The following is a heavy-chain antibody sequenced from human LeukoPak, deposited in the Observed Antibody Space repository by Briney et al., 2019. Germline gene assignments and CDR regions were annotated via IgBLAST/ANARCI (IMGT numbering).Heavy chain of an antibody. CDR3: AREDLQLLEYNWFDP. Sequence: SQTLSLTCAISGDSFSSNSAAWNWIRQSPSRGLEWLGRTYYRSKWYNDYAVSVKSRITINPDASKNQFSLQLNSVTPEDTAVYYCAREDLQLLEYNWFDPWGQGTLVTVSS. J-gene: IGHJ5*02. V-gene: IGHV6-1*01. CDR1: GDSFSSNSAA. D-gene: IGHD5-18*01. CDR2: TYYRSKWYN.